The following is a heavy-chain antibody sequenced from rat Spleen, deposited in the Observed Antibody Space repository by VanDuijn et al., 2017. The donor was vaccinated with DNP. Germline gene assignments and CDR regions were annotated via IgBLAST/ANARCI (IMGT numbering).Heavy chain of an antibody. CDR3: ATRSDYYDGSYYFDY. V-gene: IGHV5-31*01. CDR1: GFTFKNYW. Sequence: EVQLVESGGDLVQPGGSLKVSCVASGFTFKNYWMTWIRQVPGMGLEWIASISPSGGSTYYRDSVKGRFTISRDNAKSTLYLQMDSLRSEDTATYYCATRSDYYDGSYYFDYWGQGVMVTVSS. J-gene: IGHJ2*01. D-gene: IGHD1-12*02. CDR2: ISPSGGST.